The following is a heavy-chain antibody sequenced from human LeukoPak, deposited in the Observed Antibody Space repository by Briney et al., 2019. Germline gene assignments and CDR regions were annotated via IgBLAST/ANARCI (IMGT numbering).Heavy chain of an antibody. D-gene: IGHD2-15*01. J-gene: IGHJ6*02. V-gene: IGHV5-51*01. CDR1: GYSFTSYW. CDR2: IYPGDSDT. CDR3: ARSGYCSGGSRQPGGFYYYGMDV. Sequence: GESLKISCKGSGYSFTSYWIGWVRQMPGKGLEWMGIIYPGDSDTRYSPSFQGQVTISADKSISTAYLQWSSLKASDTAMYYCARSGYCSGGSRQPGGFYYYGMDVWGQGTTVTVSS.